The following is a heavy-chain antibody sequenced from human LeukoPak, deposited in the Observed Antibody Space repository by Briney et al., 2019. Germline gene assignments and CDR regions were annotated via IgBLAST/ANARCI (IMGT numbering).Heavy chain of an antibody. J-gene: IGHJ1*01. Sequence: ASVKVSCKASGYTFTSYGISWVRQAPGQGLEWMGWISAYNGNTNYAQKLQGRVTMTTDTSTSTAYMELRSLRSDDTAVYYCATPGDYYDSNGYYYFQHWGQDTLVTVSS. CDR1: GYTFTSYG. CDR3: ATPGDYYDSNGYYYFQH. V-gene: IGHV1-18*01. CDR2: ISAYNGNT. D-gene: IGHD3-22*01.